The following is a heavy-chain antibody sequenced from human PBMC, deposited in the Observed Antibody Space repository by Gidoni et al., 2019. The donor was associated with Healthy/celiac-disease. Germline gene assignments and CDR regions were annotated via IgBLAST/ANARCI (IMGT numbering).Heavy chain of an antibody. D-gene: IGHD5-18*01. Sequence: EVQLVESGGGLVQPGRSLRLSCAASGFTFSDYAMHWVRQAPGKGLEWVSGISWNIGSIGYADSVKGRFTISRDNAKNSLYLQMNSLRAEDTALYYCAKDIPAFRYSYGYDYWGQGTLVTVSS. J-gene: IGHJ4*02. CDR2: ISWNIGSI. CDR3: AKDIPAFRYSYGYDY. CDR1: GFTFSDYA. V-gene: IGHV3-9*01.